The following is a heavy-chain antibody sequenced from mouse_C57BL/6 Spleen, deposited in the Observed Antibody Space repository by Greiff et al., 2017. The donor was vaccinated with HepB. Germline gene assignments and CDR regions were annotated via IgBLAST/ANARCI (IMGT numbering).Heavy chain of an antibody. D-gene: IGHD2-4*01. Sequence: EVQLQQSGPELVKPGASVKISCKASGYSFTDYNMNWVKQSNGKSLEWIGVINPNYGTNSYNQKFKGKATLTVDQSSSTAYMQLNSLTSEDSAVDYCAREGRRLPAWFAYWGQGTLVTVSA. CDR2: INPNYGTN. J-gene: IGHJ3*01. CDR3: AREGRRLPAWFAY. V-gene: IGHV1-39*01. CDR1: GYSFTDYN.